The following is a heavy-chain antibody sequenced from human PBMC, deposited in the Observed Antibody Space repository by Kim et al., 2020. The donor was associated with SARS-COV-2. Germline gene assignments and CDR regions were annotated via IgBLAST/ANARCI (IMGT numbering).Heavy chain of an antibody. CDR1: GFTFSSYA. CDR2: ISSNGGST. J-gene: IGHJ6*02. D-gene: IGHD3-9*01. Sequence: GGSLRLSCSASGFTFSSYAMHWVRQAPGKGLEYVSAISSNGGSTYYADSVKGRFTISRDNSKNTLYLQMCSLRAEDTAVYYCVKDIGYDTTPRDMDVWGQGTTVTVSS. CDR3: VKDIGYDTTPRDMDV. V-gene: IGHV3-64D*09.